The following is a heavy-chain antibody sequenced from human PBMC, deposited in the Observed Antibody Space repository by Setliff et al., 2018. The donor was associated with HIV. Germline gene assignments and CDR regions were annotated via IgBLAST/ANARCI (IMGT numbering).Heavy chain of an antibody. V-gene: IGHV4-34*01. CDR1: GRSFSGYY. J-gene: IGHJ3*01. Sequence: PSETLSLTCAVYGRSFSGYYWNWIRQSPGKGLEWIGEINHSGGTNYNPSLKSRVTMSIDTSKNQFSLNVSSVTAADTAVYYCARGWGHDGFDFWGQGTMGT. CDR2: INHSGGT. CDR3: ARGWGHDGFDF. D-gene: IGHD7-27*01.